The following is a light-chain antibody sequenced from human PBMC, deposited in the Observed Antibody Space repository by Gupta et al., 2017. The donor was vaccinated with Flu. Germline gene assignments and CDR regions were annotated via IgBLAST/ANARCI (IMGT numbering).Light chain of an antibody. CDR1: QTISTY. Sequence: DIQMTEAPSSLSASVGDRVTIICCTSQTISTYLNGYQWKPGESPKLLIRGVSSLQRGVPSRFSGSGSGRDFTLTISSLYPDDFATYYCHQTCTTPHTFGGGTRVESK. CDR2: GVS. CDR3: HQTCTTPHT. J-gene: IGKJ4*01. V-gene: IGKV1-39*01.